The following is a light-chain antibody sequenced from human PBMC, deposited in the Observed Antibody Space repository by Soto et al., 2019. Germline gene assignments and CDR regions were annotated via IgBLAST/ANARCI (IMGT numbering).Light chain of an antibody. V-gene: IGKV1-8*01. CDR1: QDIGTY. CDR3: QQYNSFWT. J-gene: IGKJ1*01. CDR2: DAS. Sequence: AIRMTQSPSSFSASTGDIVSITFRATQDIGTYLAWYQQIPGKAPKLLIYDASTLQTGVPSRFSGSGSGTDFTLTISYLQSEDFGTYYCQQYNSFWTFGQGTKVDI.